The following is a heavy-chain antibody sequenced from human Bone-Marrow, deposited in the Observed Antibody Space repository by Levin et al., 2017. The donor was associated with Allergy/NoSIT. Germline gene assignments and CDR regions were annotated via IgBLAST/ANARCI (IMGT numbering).Heavy chain of an antibody. CDR3: ARVPSYSGYGVSDWFDP. Sequence: SETLSLTCTVSGGSISSGDYYWSWIRQPPGKGLEWIGYIYYSGSTYYNPSLKSRVTISVDTSKNQFSLKLSSVTAADTAVYYCARVPSYSGYGVSDWFDPWGQGTLVTVSS. CDR2: IYYSGST. V-gene: IGHV4-30-4*01. J-gene: IGHJ5*02. CDR1: GGSISSGDYY. D-gene: IGHD5-12*01.